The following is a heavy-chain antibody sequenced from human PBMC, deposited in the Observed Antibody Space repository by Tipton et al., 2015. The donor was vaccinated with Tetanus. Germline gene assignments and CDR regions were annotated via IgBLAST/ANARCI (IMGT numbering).Heavy chain of an antibody. CDR3: ASGSSIRHGLDV. CDR2: LNPKSGSA. Sequence: QLVQSGAEVKKPGASVKVSCKASGYTFTSYGLNWVRKAAGRGFEWMGWLNPKSGSAAYAPRFQGRVTMTTNTPTTTAFMEVASLTYEDTAVYYCASGSSIRHGLDVWGHGTSVTVSS. V-gene: IGHV1-8*02. J-gene: IGHJ6*02. CDR1: GYTFTSYG. D-gene: IGHD2-2*01.